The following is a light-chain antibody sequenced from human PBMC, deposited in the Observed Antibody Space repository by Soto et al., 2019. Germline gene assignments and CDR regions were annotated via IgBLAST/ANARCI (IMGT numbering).Light chain of an antibody. Sequence: QSALTQPASVSGSPGQSITISCTGTSSDVGGYNYVSWYQQHPGKTPKLMIYDVSNRPSGVSNRFSGSKSGNTAALTISGLQAEDEADYYCSSYTSSSTREVVFGGGTKVTVL. J-gene: IGLJ2*01. CDR3: SSYTSSSTREVV. CDR2: DVS. CDR1: SSDVGGYNY. V-gene: IGLV2-14*01.